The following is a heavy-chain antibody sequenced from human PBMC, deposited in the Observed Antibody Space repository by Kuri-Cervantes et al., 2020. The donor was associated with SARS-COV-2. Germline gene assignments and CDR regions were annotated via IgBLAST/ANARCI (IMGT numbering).Heavy chain of an antibody. CDR3: AKDRSSSWLWYLDL. CDR2: ISYDGSNK. J-gene: IGHJ2*01. V-gene: IGHV3-30-3*01. D-gene: IGHD6-13*01. Sequence: GESLKISCAASGFTFSSYAMHWVRQAPGKGLEWVAVISYDGSNKYYADSVKGRFTISRDNSKNTLYLQMNSLRAEDTAVYYCAKDRSSSWLWYLDLWGRGTLVTVSS. CDR1: GFTFSSYA.